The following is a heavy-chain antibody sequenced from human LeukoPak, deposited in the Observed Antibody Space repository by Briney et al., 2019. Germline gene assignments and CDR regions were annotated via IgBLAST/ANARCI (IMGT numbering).Heavy chain of an antibody. V-gene: IGHV3-30*04. CDR1: GFTFSSYA. D-gene: IGHD6-19*01. J-gene: IGHJ4*02. Sequence: GGSLRLSCAASGFTFSSYAMHWVRQAPGKGLEWVAVISYDGSNKYYADSVKGRFTISRDNSKNTLYLQMNSLRAEDTAVYYCAKGGSGWWYYFDYWGQGTLVTVSS. CDR2: ISYDGSNK. CDR3: AKGGSGWWYYFDY.